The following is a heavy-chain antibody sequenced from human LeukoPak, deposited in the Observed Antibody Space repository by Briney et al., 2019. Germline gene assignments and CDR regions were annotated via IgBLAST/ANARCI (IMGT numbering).Heavy chain of an antibody. CDR3: ANLFCSRTGCYLMDQ. CDR1: GGSVNSVSYY. CDR2: ISYRGST. J-gene: IGHJ4*02. Sequence: SETLSLTCTVSGGSVNSVSYYWSWIRQPPGKGLEWIGYISYRGSTNYNPSLKSRVTTSVDTSRNQFFLKLSSVTAADTAVYYCANLFCSRTGCYLMDQWGQGTLVTVSS. V-gene: IGHV4-61*01. D-gene: IGHD2-2*01.